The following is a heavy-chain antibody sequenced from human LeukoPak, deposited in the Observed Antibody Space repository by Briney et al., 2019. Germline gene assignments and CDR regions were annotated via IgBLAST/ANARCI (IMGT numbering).Heavy chain of an antibody. J-gene: IGHJ5*02. CDR3: ARGYDSWSGLVGGWFDP. D-gene: IGHD3-3*01. Sequence: PSETLSLTCTVSGGSISSSSYYWGWIRQPPGKGLERIGSIYYSGSTYYNPSLKSRVTISVDTSKNQFSLKLSSVTAADTAVYYCARGYDSWSGLVGGWFDPWGQGTLVTVSS. V-gene: IGHV4-39*07. CDR1: GGSISSSSYY. CDR2: IYYSGST.